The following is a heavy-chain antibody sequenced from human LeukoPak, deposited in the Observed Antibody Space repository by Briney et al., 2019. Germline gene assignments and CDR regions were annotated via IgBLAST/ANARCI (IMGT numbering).Heavy chain of an antibody. V-gene: IGHV3-7*03. Sequence: GGFLRLSCAASGFTFSNYWMNWVRQAPGKGLEWVANIKQDGSEKNYVDSVKGRFSISRDNAKNSLYLQMNSLRAEDTAVYYCARQWGSDYWGQGTLVTVSS. CDR1: GFTFSNYW. J-gene: IGHJ4*02. CDR2: IKQDGSEK. D-gene: IGHD3-16*01. CDR3: ARQWGSDY.